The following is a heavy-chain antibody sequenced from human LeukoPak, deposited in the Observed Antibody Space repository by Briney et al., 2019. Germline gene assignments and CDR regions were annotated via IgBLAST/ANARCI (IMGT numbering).Heavy chain of an antibody. CDR3: AKESPDHYYYYYYMDV. J-gene: IGHJ6*03. CDR2: IRYDGSNK. CDR1: GFTFSSYG. V-gene: IGHV3-30*02. Sequence: GGSLRLSCAASGFTFSSYGMHWVRQAPGKGLEWVAFIRYDGSNKYYADSVKGRFTISRDNSKNTLYLQMNSLRAEDTAVYYCAKESPDHYYYYYYMDVWGKGTTVTISS.